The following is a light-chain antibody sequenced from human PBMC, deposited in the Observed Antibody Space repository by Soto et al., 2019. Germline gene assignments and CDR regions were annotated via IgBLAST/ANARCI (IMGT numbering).Light chain of an antibody. J-gene: IGKJ2*01. CDR2: GTS. CDR3: QHYGSSPPDT. CDR1: QSVSTKY. Sequence: EIVLTQSTGTLSLSPGERATLSCRASQSVSTKYVAWYRQKPGQAPSLLIYGTSNRAAGVPDRFSATGSGTEFSLTISRLKPEDFAVYYCQHYGSSPPDTFGQGTKREIK. V-gene: IGKV3-20*01.